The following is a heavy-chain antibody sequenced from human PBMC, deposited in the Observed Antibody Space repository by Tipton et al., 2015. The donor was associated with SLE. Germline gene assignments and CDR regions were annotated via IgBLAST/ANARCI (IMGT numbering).Heavy chain of an antibody. J-gene: IGHJ4*02. D-gene: IGHD3-22*01. CDR2: IRYEGSNK. CDR3: AKNAYYYYDSSGYYGYFDY. V-gene: IGHV3-30*02. CDR1: GFTFSSYG. Sequence: SLRLSCAASGFTFSSYGMHWVRQAPGKGLEGGAFIRYEGSNKYYADSVKGRFTISRDNSKNTLYLQMNSLRAEDTAVYYCAKNAYYYYDSSGYYGYFDYWGQGTLVTVSS.